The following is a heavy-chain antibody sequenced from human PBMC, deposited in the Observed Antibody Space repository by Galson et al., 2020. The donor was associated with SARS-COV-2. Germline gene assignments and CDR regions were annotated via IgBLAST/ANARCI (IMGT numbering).Heavy chain of an antibody. CDR3: ARVAAAGINNWLDP. V-gene: IGHV4-4*07. CDR1: GGSISSYY. CDR2: IYTSGST. D-gene: IGHD6-13*01. J-gene: IGHJ5*02. Sequence: ASETLSLTCTVSGGSISSYYWSWIRQPAGKGLEWIGRIYTSGSTNYNPSLKNRVTMSVDTSKNQFSLKLSSVTAADTAVYYCARVAAAGINNWLDPWGQGTLVTVSS.